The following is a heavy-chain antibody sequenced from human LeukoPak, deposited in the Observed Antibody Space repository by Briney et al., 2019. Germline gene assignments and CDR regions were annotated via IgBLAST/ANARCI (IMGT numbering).Heavy chain of an antibody. CDR2: INPNSGGT. D-gene: IGHD5-12*01. CDR3: ASADIVATLGY. CDR1: GYTFTCYY. V-gene: IGHV1-2*02. Sequence: ASVKVSCKASGYTFTCYYMHWVQQAPGQGLEWMGWINPNSGGTNYAQKFQGRVTMTRDTSISTAYMELSRLRSDDKAVYYCASADIVATLGYWGQGTLVTVSS. J-gene: IGHJ4*02.